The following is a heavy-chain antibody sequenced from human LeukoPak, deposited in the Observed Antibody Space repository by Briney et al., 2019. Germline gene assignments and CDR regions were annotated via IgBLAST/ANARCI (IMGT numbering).Heavy chain of an antibody. CDR1: GFTFSSYS. Sequence: GGSLRLSCAASGFTFSSYSMNWVRQAPGKGLEWVSSISSSSSYIYYADSVKGRFTISRDNAKNSLYLQMNSLRAEDTAVYYCERVETLRYGSGSYYAFDIWGQGTMVTVSS. J-gene: IGHJ3*02. V-gene: IGHV3-21*01. CDR3: ERVETLRYGSGSYYAFDI. D-gene: IGHD3-10*01. CDR2: ISSSSSYI.